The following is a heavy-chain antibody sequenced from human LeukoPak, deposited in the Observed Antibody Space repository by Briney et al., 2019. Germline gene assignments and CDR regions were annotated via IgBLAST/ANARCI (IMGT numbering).Heavy chain of an antibody. CDR2: ISGSGGST. CDR1: GFTFSSYA. J-gene: IGHJ4*02. V-gene: IGHV3-23*01. D-gene: IGHD3-3*01. CDR3: AKRDFWSGPEYYFDY. Sequence: GGSLRLSCAASGFTFSSYAMSWVRQAPGKGLEWVSAISGSGGSTYYADSVKGRFTISRDNSENTLYLQMNSLRAEDTAVYYCAKRDFWSGPEYYFDYWGQGTLVTVSS.